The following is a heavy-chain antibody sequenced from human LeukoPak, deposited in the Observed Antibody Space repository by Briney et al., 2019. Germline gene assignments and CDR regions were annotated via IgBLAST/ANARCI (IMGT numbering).Heavy chain of an antibody. CDR1: GGSISSGGYY. CDR3: ARALWSGSNFDY. D-gene: IGHD3-3*01. V-gene: IGHV4-61*02. CDR2: IYTSGST. Sequence: SETLSLTCTVSGGSISSGGYYWSWIRQPAGKGLEWIGRIYTSGSTNYNPSLKSRVTMSVDTSKNQFSLKLSSVTAADTAVYYCARALWSGSNFDYWGQGTLVTVSS. J-gene: IGHJ4*02.